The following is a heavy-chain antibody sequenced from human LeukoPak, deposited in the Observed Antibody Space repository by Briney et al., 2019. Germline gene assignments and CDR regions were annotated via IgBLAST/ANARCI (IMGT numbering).Heavy chain of an antibody. CDR2: IIPILGIA. CDR3: ARGTTVTTMAFDY. D-gene: IGHD4-17*01. CDR1: GGTFSSYA. Sequence: ASVKVSCKASGGTFSSYAISWVRQAPGQGLEWMGRIIPILGIANYAQKFQGRVTTTADKSTSTAYMELSSLRSEDTAVYYCARGTTVTTMAFDYWGQGTLVTVSS. J-gene: IGHJ4*02. V-gene: IGHV1-69*04.